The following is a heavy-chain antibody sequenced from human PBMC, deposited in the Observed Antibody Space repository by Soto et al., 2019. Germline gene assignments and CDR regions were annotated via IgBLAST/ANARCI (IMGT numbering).Heavy chain of an antibody. CDR3: ARDLLYCSGGSCYSGHDAFDI. J-gene: IGHJ3*02. CDR2: ISSSSSYI. CDR1: GFTFSSYS. V-gene: IGHV3-21*01. D-gene: IGHD2-15*01. Sequence: LSLTCAASGFTFSSYSMNWVRQAPGKGLEWVSSISSSSSYIYYADSVKGRFTISRDNAKNSLYLQMNSLRAEDTAVYYCARDLLYCSGGSCYSGHDAFDIWGQGTMVTVSS.